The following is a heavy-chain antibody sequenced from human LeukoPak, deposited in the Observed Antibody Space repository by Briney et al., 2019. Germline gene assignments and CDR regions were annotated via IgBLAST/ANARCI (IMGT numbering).Heavy chain of an antibody. D-gene: IGHD3-10*01. Sequence: GSLRLSCAASGFTFSSYAMYWVRQAPGKGLEWVTIISYDGSDKYYADFVKGRFTISRDNSKNALYLQMNSLRAEDTAVYYCARDSGGSGSYFSPYGMDVWGQGTTVTVSS. CDR3: ARDSGGSGSYFSPYGMDV. V-gene: IGHV3-30*03. J-gene: IGHJ6*02. CDR1: GFTFSSYA. CDR2: ISYDGSDK.